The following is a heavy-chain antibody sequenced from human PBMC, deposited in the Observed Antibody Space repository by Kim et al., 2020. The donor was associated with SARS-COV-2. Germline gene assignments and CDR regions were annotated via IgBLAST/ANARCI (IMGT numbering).Heavy chain of an antibody. Sequence: GGSLRLSCAASGFTFSSYAMSWVRQAPGKGLEWGSAISGSGGSTYYADSVKGRFTISRDNSKNTLYLKMNSLRAEDTAVYYCAKEAEYYYDSSGSGWFDPGGQGTLVTVSS. CDR3: AKEAEYYYDSSGSGWFDP. V-gene: IGHV3-23*01. CDR1: GFTFSSYA. J-gene: IGHJ5*02. D-gene: IGHD3-22*01. CDR2: ISGSGGST.